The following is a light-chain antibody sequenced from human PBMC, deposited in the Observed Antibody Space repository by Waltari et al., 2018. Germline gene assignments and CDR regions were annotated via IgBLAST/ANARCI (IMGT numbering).Light chain of an antibody. J-gene: IGLJ2*01. CDR1: SSDIGGYNY. CDR2: EVN. V-gene: IGLV2-8*01. Sequence: QSALTQPPSASGSPGQSVTISCTGTSSDIGGYNYVSWYQQHPGKAPRLMIYEVNKRPSGVPDRVSGSKSGNTASLTVSGLQAEDEADYFCSSYAGSTWVVVGGGTKLTVL. CDR3: SSYAGSTWVV.